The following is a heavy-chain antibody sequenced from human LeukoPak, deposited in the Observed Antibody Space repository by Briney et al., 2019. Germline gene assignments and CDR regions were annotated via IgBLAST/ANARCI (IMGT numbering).Heavy chain of an antibody. CDR1: GYTFTGYY. CDR3: ATYRAWWSLDY. V-gene: IGHV1-2*02. Sequence: ASVRVFCKTSGYTFTGYYIHWVRQAPGQGLEWMGYINPKTGDTNYPQNIQGRVTMTSDTSISTAYMELSRLTSDDTAVYYCATYRAWWSLDYWGQGTPVTVSS. CDR2: INPKTGDT. J-gene: IGHJ4*02. D-gene: IGHD2-15*01.